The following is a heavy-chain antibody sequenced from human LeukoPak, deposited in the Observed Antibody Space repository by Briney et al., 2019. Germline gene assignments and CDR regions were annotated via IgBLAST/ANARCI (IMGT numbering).Heavy chain of an antibody. D-gene: IGHD3-22*01. CDR1: GGSISSSNW. V-gene: IGHV4-4*02. Sequence: PSETLSLTCTVSGGSISSSNWWGWVRQPPGKGLAWIGDIYHSGSTNYNPSLTSRVIISVDKSKNQFSLRLSSVTAADTAVYYCARGTPTYYYASSGYPYFDYWGQGTLVTVSS. J-gene: IGHJ4*02. CDR2: IYHSGST. CDR3: ARGTPTYYYASSGYPYFDY.